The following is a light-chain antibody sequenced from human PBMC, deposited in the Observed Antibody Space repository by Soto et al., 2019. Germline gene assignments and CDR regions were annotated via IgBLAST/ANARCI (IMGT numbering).Light chain of an antibody. J-gene: IGKJ1*01. CDR1: QSVNRY. Sequence: DIQMTQSPSSLSASVGDRVTITCRASQSVNRYLNWYQQKPGKAPKLLISSASSLQGGVPSRCSGSGSGTEFTLAIDGVQPDDLATYCCQQSDTTPWAFGQGTKVEI. V-gene: IGKV1-39*01. CDR3: QQSDTTPWA. CDR2: SAS.